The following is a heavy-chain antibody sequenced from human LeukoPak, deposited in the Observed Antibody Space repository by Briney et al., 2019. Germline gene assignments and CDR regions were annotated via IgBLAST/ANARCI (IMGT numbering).Heavy chain of an antibody. J-gene: IGHJ4*02. D-gene: IGHD5-24*01. CDR3: ARGQIGDGYI. CDR1: GFTFSSYA. CDR2: ISGSGGST. V-gene: IGHV3-23*01. Sequence: GGSLRLSCAASGFTFSSYAMSWVRQAPGKGLEWVSAISGSGGSTYYADSVKGRFTISRDNAKNSLYLQMNSLRAEDTAVYYCARGQIGDGYIWGQGTLVTVSS.